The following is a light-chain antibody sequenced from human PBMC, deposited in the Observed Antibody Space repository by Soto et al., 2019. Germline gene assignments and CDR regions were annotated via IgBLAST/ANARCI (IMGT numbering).Light chain of an antibody. CDR1: QSIRTW. J-gene: IGKJ5*01. V-gene: IGKV1-5*01. CDR2: DAS. CDR3: QQRHSYPIT. Sequence: DIQLTQSPSTLSASVGDRATITCLASQSIRTWLAWYQHKPGKAPKFLIYDASTVESGVPSRFSGSGSGTEFTLTISDLQPDDFATYYCQQRHSYPITFGQGTLLEIK.